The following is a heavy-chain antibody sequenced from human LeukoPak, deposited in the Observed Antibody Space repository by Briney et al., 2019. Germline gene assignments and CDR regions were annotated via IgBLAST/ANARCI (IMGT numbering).Heavy chain of an antibody. V-gene: IGHV4-59*08. J-gene: IGHJ4*02. CDR1: SGSISSYY. CDR2: THYSGST. Sequence: PSETLSLTCTVSSGSISSYYWSWIRQPPGKGLEWIGYTHYSGSTNYNPSLKSRVTISVDTSKNQFSLKLSSVTAADTAVYYCARRDNSFDSWGPGTLVTVSS. CDR3: ARRDNSFDS. D-gene: IGHD5-24*01.